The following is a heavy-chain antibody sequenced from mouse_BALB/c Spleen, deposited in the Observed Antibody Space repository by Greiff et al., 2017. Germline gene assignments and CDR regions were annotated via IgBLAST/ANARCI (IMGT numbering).Heavy chain of an antibody. J-gene: IGHJ2*01. V-gene: IGHV2-2*02. Sequence: VKLLESGPGLVQPSQSLSITCTVSGFSFTSCGLHWVRQSPGTGLEWLGVLWSGGSTDYNAACITRLSNSKDNSTSQIFFKMNSLQANDTAIYYCARDYYGSSWDCFAYWGQGTTLTVSS. CDR3: ARDYYGSSWDCFAY. CDR1: GFSFTSCG. D-gene: IGHD1-1*01. CDR2: LWSGGST.